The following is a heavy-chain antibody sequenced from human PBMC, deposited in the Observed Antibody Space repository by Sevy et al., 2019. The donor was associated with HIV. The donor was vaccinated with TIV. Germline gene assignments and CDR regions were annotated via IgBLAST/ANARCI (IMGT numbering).Heavy chain of an antibody. D-gene: IGHD3-10*01. CDR3: TTRPYGSIIDY. J-gene: IGHJ4*02. V-gene: IGHV3-15*05. Sequence: GGSLRLSCAASGLSVSDNYMNWVRQAPGKGLEWVGRIKGKTDGETTDYAAPVKGRFIISRDDSGKTVYVQLNSVKTEDTAMYFCTTRPYGSIIDYWGQGTLVTVSS. CDR1: GLSVSDNY. CDR2: IKGKTDGETT.